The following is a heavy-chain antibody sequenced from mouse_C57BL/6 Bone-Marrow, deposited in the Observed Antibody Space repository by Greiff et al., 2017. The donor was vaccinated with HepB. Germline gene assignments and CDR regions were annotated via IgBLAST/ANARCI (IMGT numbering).Heavy chain of an antibody. V-gene: IGHV5-6*01. CDR1: GFTFSSYG. CDR2: ISSGGSYT. J-gene: IGHJ2*01. CDR3: ARLRGYDCFDY. D-gene: IGHD2-2*01. Sequence: EVKLVESGGDLVKPGGSLKLSCAASGFTFSSYGMSWVRQTPDKRLEWVATISSGGSYTYYPDSVKGRFTISRDNAKNTLYLQMSSLKSEDTAMYYCARLRGYDCFDYWGQGTTLTVSS.